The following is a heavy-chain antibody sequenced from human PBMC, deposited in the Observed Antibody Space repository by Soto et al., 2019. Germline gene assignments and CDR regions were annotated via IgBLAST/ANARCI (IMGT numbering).Heavy chain of an antibody. CDR3: ARERLILIGNYYYYYYMDV. CDR2: ISAYNGNT. V-gene: IGHV1-18*01. Sequence: QVQLVQSGAEVKKPGASVKVSCKASGYTFTSYGISWVRQAPGQGLEWMGWISAYNGNTNYAQKLQGRVTMTTDTSTSTGYMELRSLRSDDTAVYYCARERLILIGNYYYYYYMDVWGKGTTVTVSS. CDR1: GYTFTSYG. D-gene: IGHD3-3*01. J-gene: IGHJ6*03.